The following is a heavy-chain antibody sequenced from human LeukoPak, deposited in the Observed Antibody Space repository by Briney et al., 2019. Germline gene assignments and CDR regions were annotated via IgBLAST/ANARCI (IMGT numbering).Heavy chain of an antibody. CDR1: GGSISSSSYY. J-gene: IGHJ3*02. V-gene: IGHV4-39*01. CDR3: ARGPDLDAIDI. CDR2: ISYSGRT. Sequence: PSETLSLTCTVSGGSISSSSYYWGWIRQPPGKGLEWIGSISYSGRTYYNPSLKSRVTISVDTSKTQFSLKMNSVTAADTAVYYCARGPDLDAIDIWGQGTMVTVSS.